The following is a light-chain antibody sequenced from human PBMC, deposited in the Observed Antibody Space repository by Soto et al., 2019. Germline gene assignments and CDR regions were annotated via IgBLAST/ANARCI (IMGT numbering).Light chain of an antibody. CDR3: CSHAGTYIYV. Sequence: QSVLTQPRSVSGSPGQSVTISCTGTSSDVGGYNYVSWYQQHPGKAPKLMIYDVSKRPSGFPDRFSGFKSGNTASLTISGLQAEDEADYSCCSHAGTYIYVFGTGTKVTV. CDR1: SSDVGGYNY. CDR2: DVS. J-gene: IGLJ1*01. V-gene: IGLV2-11*01.